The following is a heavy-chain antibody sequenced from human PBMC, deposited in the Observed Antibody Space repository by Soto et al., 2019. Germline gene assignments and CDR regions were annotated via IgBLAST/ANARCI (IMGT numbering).Heavy chain of an antibody. D-gene: IGHD2-21*01. CDR3: AKVRVGIDVDFDY. CDR2: IVDSDSGGST. J-gene: IGHJ4*02. Sequence: GSLKLACAASGXTFNNSSMAWVRQAPAKGLEGVSTIVDSDSGGSTFYADSVKGRFTISRDDSKKTLYLQMTRLRAEHTDMYYCAKVRVGIDVDFDYWGQGVLVTVSS. CDR1: GXTFNNSS. V-gene: IGHV3-23*01.